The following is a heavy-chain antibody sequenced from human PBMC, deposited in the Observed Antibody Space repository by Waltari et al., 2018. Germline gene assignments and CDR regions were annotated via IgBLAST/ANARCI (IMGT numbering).Heavy chain of an antibody. V-gene: IGHV1-69*01. Sequence: QVQLVQSGAEVKKPGSSVKVSCKASGGTFSSYAISWVRQAPGQGLAWMGGIIPIFGTTNYAQKFQGRVTITADESTSTAYMELSSLRSEDTAVYYCARDKAQAWELLRYNWFDPWGQGTLVTVSS. CDR2: IIPIFGTT. J-gene: IGHJ5*02. CDR3: ARDKAQAWELLRYNWFDP. CDR1: GGTFSSYA. D-gene: IGHD1-26*01.